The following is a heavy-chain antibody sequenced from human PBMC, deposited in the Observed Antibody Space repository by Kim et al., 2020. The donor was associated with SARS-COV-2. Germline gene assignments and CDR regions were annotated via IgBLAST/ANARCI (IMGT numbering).Heavy chain of an antibody. V-gene: IGHV4-59*01. D-gene: IGHD1-26*01. CDR3: ARGASYSGSYYTTVLDY. Sequence: SETLSLTCTVSGGSISSYYWSWIRQPPGKGLEWIGYIYYSGSTNYNPSLTSRVTISVDTSKNQFSLKLSSVTAADTAVYYCARGASYSGSYYTTVLDYWGQGTLVTVSS. CDR1: GGSISSYY. J-gene: IGHJ4*02. CDR2: IYYSGST.